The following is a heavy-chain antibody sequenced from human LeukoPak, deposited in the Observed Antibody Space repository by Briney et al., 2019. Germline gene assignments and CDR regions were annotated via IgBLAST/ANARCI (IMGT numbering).Heavy chain of an antibody. CDR1: GGSISSSSYY. V-gene: IGHV4-39*07. CDR3: ARDKGDSSEFDY. D-gene: IGHD5-18*01. J-gene: IGHJ4*02. CDR2: IYYSGST. Sequence: PSETLSLTCTVSGGSISSSSYYWGWIRQPPGKGLEWIGSIYYSGSTYYNPSLKRRVTISVDTSKNQFSLKLSSVTAADTAVYYCARDKGDSSEFDYWGQGTLVTVSS.